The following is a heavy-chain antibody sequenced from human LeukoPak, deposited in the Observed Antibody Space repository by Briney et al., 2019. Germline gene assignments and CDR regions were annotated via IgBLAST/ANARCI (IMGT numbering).Heavy chain of an antibody. CDR2: IKQDGSEK. CDR3: ARSSATVITRFFDL. Sequence: PGGSLRLSCAASGFTFSSYWMSWVRQAPGKGLEWVANIKQDGSEKYYVDPVKGRFTISRDSAENSLFLQMNSLRAEDTAFYYCARSSATVITRFFDLWGRGTLVFVSS. J-gene: IGHJ2*01. V-gene: IGHV3-7*03. D-gene: IGHD4-17*01. CDR1: GFTFSSYW.